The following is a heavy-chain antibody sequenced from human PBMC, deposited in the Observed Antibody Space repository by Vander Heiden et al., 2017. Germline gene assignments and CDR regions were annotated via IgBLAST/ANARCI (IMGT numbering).Heavy chain of an antibody. CDR3: VSATCSGGSCPEY. V-gene: IGHV3-53*02. J-gene: IGHJ4*02. D-gene: IGHD2-15*01. CDR2: IYRDGRT. Sequence: EVQLVETGGGLIQPGGSLRLSCVASDNYMKWVRQAPGKGLEFVAVIYRDGRTYYGESVKGRFTVSRDKSMNSLDLQRNRLGVGDTAIYYCVSATCSGGSCPEYWGQGTLVTVSS. CDR1: DNY.